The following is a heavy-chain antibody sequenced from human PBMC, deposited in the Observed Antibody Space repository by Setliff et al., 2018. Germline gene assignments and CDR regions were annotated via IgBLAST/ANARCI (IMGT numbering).Heavy chain of an antibody. CDR3: ARVDGYSSSSNDY. V-gene: IGHV1-2*02. CDR1: GYTFTGYY. CDR2: INPNSGGT. J-gene: IGHJ6*04. D-gene: IGHD6-6*01. Sequence: ASVKVSCKASGYTFTGYYMHWVRQAPGQGLEWMGWINPNSGGTNYAQKFQGRVTMTRDTSISTAYMELSRLRSDDTAVYYCARVDGYSSSSNDYWGKGTTVTVSS.